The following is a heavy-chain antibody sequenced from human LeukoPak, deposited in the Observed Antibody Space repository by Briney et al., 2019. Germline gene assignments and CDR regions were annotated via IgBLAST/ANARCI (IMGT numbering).Heavy chain of an antibody. CDR1: GFTFSSYA. J-gene: IGHJ4*02. Sequence: PGGSLRLSCAASGFTFSSYAMSWDRQAPGKGLEWVSAISGSGGSTYYADSVKGRFTISRDNSKNTLYLQMNSLRAEDTAVYYCAKGDYGDYYFDYWGQGTLVTVSS. CDR2: ISGSGGST. V-gene: IGHV3-23*01. CDR3: AKGDYGDYYFDY. D-gene: IGHD4-17*01.